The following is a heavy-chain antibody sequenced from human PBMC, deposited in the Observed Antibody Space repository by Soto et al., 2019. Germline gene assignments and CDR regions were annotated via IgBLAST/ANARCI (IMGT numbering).Heavy chain of an antibody. Sequence: GRSLRLSCSASGFTFSNYGMHWVRQAPGKGLEWVAVISYDGSNKYYADSVKGRFTISRDNSKNTVYLQMNSLRGEDTAVYYCAKVGPSGYNYGYVDSWGPGTLVTVSS. V-gene: IGHV3-30*18. CDR3: AKVGPSGYNYGYVDS. D-gene: IGHD5-18*01. CDR2: ISYDGSNK. J-gene: IGHJ4*02. CDR1: GFTFSNYG.